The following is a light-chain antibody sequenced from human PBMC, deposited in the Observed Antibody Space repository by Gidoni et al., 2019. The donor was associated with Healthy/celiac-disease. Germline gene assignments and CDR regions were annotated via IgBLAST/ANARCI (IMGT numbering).Light chain of an antibody. V-gene: IGLV2-8*01. CDR2: EVS. CDR3: SSYAGSKNFVV. Sequence: QSALTQPPSASGSPGQSVTISCTGTSSDVGGYNYVSWYQQHPGKAPKLMIYEVSKRPSGVPDRFSGSKSGNTAPLTVSGLQAEDEADYYCSSYAGSKNFVVFGGGTKLTVL. CDR1: SSDVGGYNY. J-gene: IGLJ2*01.